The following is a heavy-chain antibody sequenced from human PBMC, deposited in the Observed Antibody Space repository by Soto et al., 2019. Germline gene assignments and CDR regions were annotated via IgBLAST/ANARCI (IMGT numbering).Heavy chain of an antibody. Sequence: PSEPLSIPCAVSGVSISSGNWWPWVRQSPQRGLEYIGEIFHDGTANYYPSFERRVAISVDTSKNQFSLKLTSVTAADTAIYFCARLVYDTRLNYMYFDFWGQGTLVTVPS. D-gene: IGHD3-10*01. J-gene: IGHJ4*02. V-gene: IGHV4-4*02. CDR3: ARLVYDTRLNYMYFDF. CDR1: GVSISSGNW. CDR2: IFHDGTA.